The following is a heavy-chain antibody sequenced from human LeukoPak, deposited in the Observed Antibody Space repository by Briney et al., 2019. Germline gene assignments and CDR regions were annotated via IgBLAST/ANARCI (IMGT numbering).Heavy chain of an antibody. V-gene: IGHV1-8*03. Sequence: ASVKVSCKASGYTFTSYDINWVRQATGQGLEWMGWMNPNSGNTGYAQKFQGRVTITRNTSISTAYMELSSLRSEDTAVYYCAKDSWGYLRVTTSRFDPWGQGTLVTVSS. D-gene: IGHD4-17*01. J-gene: IGHJ5*02. CDR3: AKDSWGYLRVTTSRFDP. CDR1: GYTFTSYD. CDR2: MNPNSGNT.